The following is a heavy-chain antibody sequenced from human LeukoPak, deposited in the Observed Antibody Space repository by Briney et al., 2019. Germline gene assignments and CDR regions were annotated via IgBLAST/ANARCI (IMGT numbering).Heavy chain of an antibody. CDR2: ITSDGYRI. CDR1: RFTFSGYW. D-gene: IGHD6-19*01. J-gene: IGHJ5*01. V-gene: IGHV3-74*03. Sequence: GGSLRLSCAASRFTFSGYWMHWVRQAPGKGLVWVSRITSDGYRITYADSVKYRFIISRDNAKYALYLQMNSLIAEDPAVYFCTRAGYSSGFDSWGQGTPVTVSS. CDR3: TRAGYSSGFDS.